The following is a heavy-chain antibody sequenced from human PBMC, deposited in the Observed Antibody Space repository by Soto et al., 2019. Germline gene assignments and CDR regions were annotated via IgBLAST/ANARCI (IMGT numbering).Heavy chain of an antibody. D-gene: IGHD2-15*01. Sequence: PGGSLRVSCAASGFTFSDYAMHWLRQAPGKGPEWVAVVSYDGINKYYADSVKGRFTISRDGSKNTLYLQMDRLRVEDTAVYYCAKRGGFVVATTNYFDHWGQGTLVTVSS. CDR2: VSYDGINK. V-gene: IGHV3-30*18. J-gene: IGHJ4*02. CDR1: GFTFSDYA. CDR3: AKRGGFVVATTNYFDH.